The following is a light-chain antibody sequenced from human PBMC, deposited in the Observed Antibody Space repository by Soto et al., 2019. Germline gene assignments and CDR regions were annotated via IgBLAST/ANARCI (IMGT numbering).Light chain of an antibody. CDR3: QHYNGHSTWS. J-gene: IGKJ1*01. V-gene: IGKV1-5*01. Sequence: DIQMTQSPSTLSAFLGDRVTITCRASQSVTKWVAWYQQRPGQAPKILIWDASSLQRGVPSRFSGSGYGTEFTLSISSLQPEDFATYYCQHYNGHSTWSFGQGTKVDIK. CDR1: QSVTKW. CDR2: DAS.